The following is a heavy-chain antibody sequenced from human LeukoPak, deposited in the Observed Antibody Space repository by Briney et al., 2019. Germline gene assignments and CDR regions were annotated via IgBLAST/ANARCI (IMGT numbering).Heavy chain of an antibody. J-gene: IGHJ4*02. CDR1: GFTFSSYE. Sequence: GGSLRLSCAASGFTFSSYEMNWVRQAPGKGLEWVSYISSSGSTIYYADSVKGRFTISRDNAKNSLYLQMNSLRAEDTALYYCAGYLLYDSSGYYYELGKGFAYWGQGTLVTVSS. D-gene: IGHD3-22*01. CDR3: AGYLLYDSSGYYYELGKGFAY. V-gene: IGHV3-48*03. CDR2: ISSSGSTI.